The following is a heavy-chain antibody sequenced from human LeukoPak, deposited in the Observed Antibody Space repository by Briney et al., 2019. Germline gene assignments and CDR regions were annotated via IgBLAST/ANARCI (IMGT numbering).Heavy chain of an antibody. CDR1: GGSISSSNW. D-gene: IGHD6-13*01. CDR2: IYHRGST. V-gene: IGHV4-4*02. Sequence: PSGTLSLTCAVSGGSISSSNWWSWVRQPPGKGLEWIGEIYHRGSTNYNPSLKSRVTISVDKSKNQFSLKLSSVTAADTAVYYCARTSSSSSWSWFDPWGQGTLVTVSS. J-gene: IGHJ5*02. CDR3: ARTSSSSSWSWFDP.